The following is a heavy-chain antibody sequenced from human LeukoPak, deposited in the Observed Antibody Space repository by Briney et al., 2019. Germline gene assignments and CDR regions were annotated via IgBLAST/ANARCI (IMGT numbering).Heavy chain of an antibody. V-gene: IGHV3-23*01. D-gene: IGHD3-10*01. J-gene: IGHJ4*02. CDR2: ISGSGGST. CDR3: AKGARYYGSGPGLQNLYYFDY. CDR1: GFTFSSYA. Sequence: GGSLRLSCAASGFTFSSYAMSWARQAPGKGLEWVSAISGSGGSTYYADSVKGRFTISRDNSKNTLYLQMNSLRAEDTAVYYCAKGARYYGSGPGLQNLYYFDYWGQGTLVTVSS.